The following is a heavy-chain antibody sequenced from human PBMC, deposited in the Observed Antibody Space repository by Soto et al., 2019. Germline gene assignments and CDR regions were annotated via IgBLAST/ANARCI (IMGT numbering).Heavy chain of an antibody. CDR3: ARDSNYDYIWGSYGGNHFDI. CDR2: ISSSSSYI. Sequence: GGSLRLSCAASGFTFSSYSMNWVRQAPGKGLEWVSSISSSSSYIYYADSVKGRFTISRDNAKNSLYLQMNSLRAEDTAVYYCARDSNYDYIWGSYGGNHFDIWGQGTMVTVSS. J-gene: IGHJ3*02. D-gene: IGHD3-16*01. CDR1: GFTFSSYS. V-gene: IGHV3-21*01.